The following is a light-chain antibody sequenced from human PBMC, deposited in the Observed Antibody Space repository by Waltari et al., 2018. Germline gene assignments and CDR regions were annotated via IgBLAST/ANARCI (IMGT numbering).Light chain of an antibody. CDR2: DVS. V-gene: IGLV2-14*03. CDR3: NSYTRANTRV. CDR1: SSDVGAYNS. J-gene: IGLJ2*01. Sequence: QSALTQPASVSGSPGQSITISCTGTSSDVGAYNSVSWYQQYPGKAPKLMIFDVSNRPSGVSNRFSGSKSGNTASLTISGLQAEDEADYYCNSYTRANTRVFGGGTKLTVL.